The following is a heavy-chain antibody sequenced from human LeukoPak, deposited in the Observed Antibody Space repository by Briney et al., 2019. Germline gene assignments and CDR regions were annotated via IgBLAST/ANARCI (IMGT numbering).Heavy chain of an antibody. D-gene: IGHD6-25*01. J-gene: IGHJ6*03. Sequence: SETLSLTCTVSGGSISSSSYYWGWIRQPPGKGLEWIGSIYYSGSTYYNPSLKSRVTISVDTSKNQFSLKLSSVTAADTAVYYCARNADYYYYMDVWGKGTTVTISS. CDR3: ARNADYYYYMDV. CDR1: GGSISSSSYY. V-gene: IGHV4-39*01. CDR2: IYYSGST.